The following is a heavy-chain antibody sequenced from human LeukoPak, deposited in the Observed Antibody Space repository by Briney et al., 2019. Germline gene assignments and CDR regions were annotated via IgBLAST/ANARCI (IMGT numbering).Heavy chain of an antibody. CDR2: INPNSGGT. D-gene: IGHD1-26*01. CDR3: TRIVGATLSFDY. V-gene: IGHV1-2*06. Sequence: ASVNVSCKASGYTFTGYYMHWVRQAPGQGLEWMGRINPNSGGTNYAQKFQGRVTMTRDTSISTAYMELSRLRSDDTAVYYCTRIVGATLSFDYWGQGTLVTVSS. CDR1: GYTFTGYY. J-gene: IGHJ4*02.